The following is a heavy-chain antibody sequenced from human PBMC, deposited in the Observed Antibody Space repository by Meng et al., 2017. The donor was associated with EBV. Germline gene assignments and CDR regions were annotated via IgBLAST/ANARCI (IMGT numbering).Heavy chain of an antibody. CDR2: FLPRLGAP. Sequence: QGQLVQSVAEVEKPGSSVKVSCKTSGGPFRYYAISWVRQAPGQGLEWLGGFLPRLGAPNYAQKFHGRVKITADESTSTHYMDLSSLRSEDTAIYYCASESGRGYTPDYWGQGTLVTVSS. V-gene: IGHV1-69*01. D-gene: IGHD3-10*01. CDR1: GGPFRYYA. CDR3: ASESGRGYTPDY. J-gene: IGHJ4*02.